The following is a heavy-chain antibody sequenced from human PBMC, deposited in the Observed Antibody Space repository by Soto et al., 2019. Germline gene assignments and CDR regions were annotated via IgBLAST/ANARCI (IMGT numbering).Heavy chain of an antibody. Sequence: SETLSLTCTVSGGFVNSDTRSWSWIRQTPGKRLEWIGFIYSGGSTKNPSLRSRVTMSVDTSKNQFSLKLRSVIVADTAVYHCARFVRSCSATTCSTRADVWGQGITVTVSS. V-gene: IGHV4-61*01. CDR1: GGFVNSDTRS. D-gene: IGHD2-2*01. CDR3: ARFVRSCSATTCSTRADV. CDR2: IYSGGST. J-gene: IGHJ6*02.